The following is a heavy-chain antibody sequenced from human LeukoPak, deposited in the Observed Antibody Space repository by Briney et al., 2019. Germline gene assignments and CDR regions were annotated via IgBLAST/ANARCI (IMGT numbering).Heavy chain of an antibody. J-gene: IGHJ4*02. V-gene: IGHV4-4*02. CDR3: GRRSRSTWNYRRGDY. D-gene: IGHD1-7*01. CDR2: IYHSGST. Sequence: SGTLSLTCAVSGGSISSSNWWSWVRQPPGKGLEWIGEIYHSGSTNYKPSLKSRVSISVDTSKNQFSLKLTSVTAADTAVYYCGRRSRSTWNYRRGDYWGQGTLVTVSS. CDR1: GGSISSSNW.